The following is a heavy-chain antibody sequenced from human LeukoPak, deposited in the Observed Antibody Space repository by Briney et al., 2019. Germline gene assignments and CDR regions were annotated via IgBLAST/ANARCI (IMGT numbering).Heavy chain of an antibody. Sequence: PGGSLRLSCAASGFTFSSYAMHWVRQAPGKGLEWVAVISYDGSNKYYADSVKGRFTISRDNSKNTLYLQMNSLRAEDTAVYYCARGKGILTGYYLLTQNGHFDYWGQGTLVTVSS. J-gene: IGHJ4*02. CDR2: ISYDGSNK. CDR3: ARGKGILTGYYLLTQNGHFDY. V-gene: IGHV3-30*04. CDR1: GFTFSSYA. D-gene: IGHD3-9*01.